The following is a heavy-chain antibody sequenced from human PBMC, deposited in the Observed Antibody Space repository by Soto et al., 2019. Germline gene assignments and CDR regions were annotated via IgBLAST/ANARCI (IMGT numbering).Heavy chain of an antibody. CDR1: GYTFTSYY. J-gene: IGHJ6*02. Sequence: GASVKVSCKASGYTFTSYYMHWVRQAPGQGLEWMGIINPSGGSTSCAQKFQGRVTMTRDTSTSTVYMELSSLRSEDTAVYYCARESLAGRLTYGMDVWGQGTTVTVSS. V-gene: IGHV1-46*01. CDR3: ARESLAGRLTYGMDV. D-gene: IGHD6-19*01. CDR2: INPSGGST.